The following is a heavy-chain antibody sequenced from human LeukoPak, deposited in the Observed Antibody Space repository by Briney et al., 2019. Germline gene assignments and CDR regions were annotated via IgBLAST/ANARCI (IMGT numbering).Heavy chain of an antibody. Sequence: AGSLRLSCAASGFTFSSYGMHWVRQAPGKGLEWVAVISYDGSDKYYADSVKGRFTISRDNSKNTLYLQMNSLRAEDTAVYYCAKGVDTAMVDWGQGTLVTVSS. CDR2: ISYDGSDK. J-gene: IGHJ4*02. V-gene: IGHV3-30*18. CDR3: AKGVDTAMVD. D-gene: IGHD5-18*01. CDR1: GFTFSSYG.